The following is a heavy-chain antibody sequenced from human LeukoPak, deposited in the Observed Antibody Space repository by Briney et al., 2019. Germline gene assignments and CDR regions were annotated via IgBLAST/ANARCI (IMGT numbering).Heavy chain of an antibody. CDR1: GGTFSSYA. V-gene: IGHV1-69*13. D-gene: IGHD6-25*01. J-gene: IGHJ6*02. Sequence: ASVKVSCKASGGTFSSYAISWVRQAPGQGLEWMGGIIPIFGTANYAQKFQGRVTITADESTNTAYMELSSLRSEDTAVYYCARDIGLYSGAPYGMDVWGQGTTVTVSS. CDR2: IIPIFGTA. CDR3: ARDIGLYSGAPYGMDV.